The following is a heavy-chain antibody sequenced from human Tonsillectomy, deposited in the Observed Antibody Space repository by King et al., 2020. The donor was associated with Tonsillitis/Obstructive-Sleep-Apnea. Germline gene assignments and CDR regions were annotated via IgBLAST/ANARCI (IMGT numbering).Heavy chain of an antibody. D-gene: IGHD3-10*01. V-gene: IGHV3-74*01. CDR1: GFTFSNHW. CDR2: VNPDGSAS. J-gene: IGHJ5*02. CDR3: GRDEVYGSGSCGT. Sequence: VQLVESGGDLVQPGGALRLSGTASGFTFSNHWLHRVRLVPGKVLDWVSPVNPDGSASSYWDSVKGRFTISRDNARNTLYLQMNSLRDEDTAVYYCGRDEVYGSGSCGTWGQGTLVTVSS.